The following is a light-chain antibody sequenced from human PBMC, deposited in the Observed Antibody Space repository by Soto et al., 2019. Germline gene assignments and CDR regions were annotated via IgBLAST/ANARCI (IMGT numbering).Light chain of an antibody. CDR1: SSDVGSYNL. CDR3: SSYAGSNILYV. J-gene: IGLJ1*01. CDR2: EVS. Sequence: QSVLTQPASVSGSPVQSITISCTGTSSDVGSYNLVSWYQQYPGKAPKLMIYEVSKRPSGVPDRFSGSKSGNTASLTVSGLQAEDEADYYCSSYAGSNILYVFGTGTKVTVL. V-gene: IGLV2-14*02.